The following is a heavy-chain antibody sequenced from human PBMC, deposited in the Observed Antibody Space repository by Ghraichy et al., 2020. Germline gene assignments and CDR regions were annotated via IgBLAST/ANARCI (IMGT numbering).Heavy chain of an antibody. Sequence: LENLSLTCTVSGGSISSYYWSWIRQPPGKGLEWIGYIYYSGSTNYNPSLKSRVTISVDTSKNQFSLKLSSVTAADTAVYYCARHADYDFWSMIDYWGQGTLVTVSS. CDR2: IYYSGST. D-gene: IGHD3-3*01. J-gene: IGHJ4*02. CDR3: ARHADYDFWSMIDY. CDR1: GGSISSYY. V-gene: IGHV4-59*08.